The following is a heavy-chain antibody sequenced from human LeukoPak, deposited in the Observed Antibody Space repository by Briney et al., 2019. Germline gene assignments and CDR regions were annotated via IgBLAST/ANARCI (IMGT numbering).Heavy chain of an antibody. V-gene: IGHV4-4*07. CDR1: GGSISSYY. D-gene: IGHD6-13*01. CDR3: ARDAAIGAAGVFDS. CDR2: MYFSRTP. Sequence: SETLSLTCIVSGGSISSYYSSWIRQPAGKGLEWIGRMYFSRTPKYNPALESRVIMSVDTSKNQFSLKLTSVTAADTAVYYCARDAAIGAAGVFDSWGQGTLVIVSS. J-gene: IGHJ4*02.